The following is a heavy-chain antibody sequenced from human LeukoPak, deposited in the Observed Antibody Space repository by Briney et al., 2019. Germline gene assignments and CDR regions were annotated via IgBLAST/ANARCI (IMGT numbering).Heavy chain of an antibody. CDR1: GFTFSSYG. D-gene: IGHD3-10*01. J-gene: IGHJ6*03. V-gene: IGHV3-30*02. Sequence: PGGSLRLSCAASGFTFSSYGMHWVRQAPGKGLEWVAFIRYDGSNKYYADSVKGRFTISRDNAKNSLYLQMNSLRAEDTAVYYCARDATMVPLYYYYYMDVXXXXXXVTXXS. CDR2: IRYDGSNK. CDR3: ARDATMVPLYYYYYMDV.